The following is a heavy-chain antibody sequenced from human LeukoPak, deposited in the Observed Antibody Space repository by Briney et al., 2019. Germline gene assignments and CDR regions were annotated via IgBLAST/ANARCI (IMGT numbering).Heavy chain of an antibody. V-gene: IGHV4-59*01. J-gene: IGHJ5*01. D-gene: IGHD4-17*01. CDR1: GGSISSYY. CDR3: ARVSGDYGDYDWFDS. CDR2: IYYSGGT. Sequence: PSETLSLTCTVSGGSISSYYWSWIRRPPGKGLEWIGYIYYSGGTNYNPSLKSRVTISVDTSKNQFSLKLSSVTAADTAVYYCARVSGDYGDYDWFDSWGQGTLVTVSS.